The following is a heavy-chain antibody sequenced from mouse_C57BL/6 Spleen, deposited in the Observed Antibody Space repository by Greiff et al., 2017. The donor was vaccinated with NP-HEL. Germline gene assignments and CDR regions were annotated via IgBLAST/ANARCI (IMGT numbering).Heavy chain of an antibody. CDR1: GFTFSDYG. CDR3: AELGWGAWFAY. J-gene: IGHJ3*01. V-gene: IGHV5-17*01. Sequence: EVKLVESGGGLVKPGGSLKLSCAASGFTFSDYGMHWVRQAPEKGLEWVAYISSGSSTIYYADTVKGRFTISRDNAKNTLFLQMTSLRSEDTAMYYCAELGWGAWFAYWGQGTLVTVSA. CDR2: ISSGSSTI. D-gene: IGHD4-1*01.